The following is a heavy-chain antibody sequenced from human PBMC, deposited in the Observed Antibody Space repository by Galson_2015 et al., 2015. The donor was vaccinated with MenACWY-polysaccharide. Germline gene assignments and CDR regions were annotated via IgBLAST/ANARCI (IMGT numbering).Heavy chain of an antibody. CDR1: GFTVSTNY. J-gene: IGHJ5*02. CDR2: IYRGGAT. CDR3: ASGPYYYDSSGP. Sequence: SLRLSCAASGFTVSTNYMGWVRQAPGKGLEWVSLIYRGGATFYADSVKGRFTISRDNSKNTLYLQMNGLRAEDTAVYYCASGPYYYDSSGPWGQGTLVTVSS. D-gene: IGHD3-22*01. V-gene: IGHV3-66*01.